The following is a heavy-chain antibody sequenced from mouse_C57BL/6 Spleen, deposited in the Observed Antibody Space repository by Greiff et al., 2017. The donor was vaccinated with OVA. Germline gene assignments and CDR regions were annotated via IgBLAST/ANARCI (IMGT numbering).Heavy chain of an antibody. CDR2: IDPETGGP. CDR1: GYTFTDYE. V-gene: IGHV1-15*01. J-gene: IGHJ2*01. Sequence: QVQLKQSGAELVRPGASVTLSCKASGYTFTDYEMHWVKQTPVHGLEWIGAIDPETGGPAYNQKFKGKAILTADKSSSTAYMELRSLTSEDSAVYYCTRRIGSRGYFDYWGQGTTLTVSS. D-gene: IGHD1-1*01. CDR3: TRRIGSRGYFDY.